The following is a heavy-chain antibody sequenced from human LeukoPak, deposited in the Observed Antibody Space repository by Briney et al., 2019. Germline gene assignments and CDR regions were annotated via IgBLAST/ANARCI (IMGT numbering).Heavy chain of an antibody. D-gene: IGHD2/OR15-2a*01. CDR3: QGNIPAFDI. J-gene: IGHJ3*02. CDR2: IYYSGSA. V-gene: IGHV4-39*01. Sequence: SETLSLTCTVSGGSISSSSYYWGWIRQPPGKGLEWIGSIYYSGSAYYNPSLKSRVTISVDTSKNQFSLKLSSVTAADTSVYYCQGNIPAFDIWGQGTMVTVSS. CDR1: GGSISSSSYY.